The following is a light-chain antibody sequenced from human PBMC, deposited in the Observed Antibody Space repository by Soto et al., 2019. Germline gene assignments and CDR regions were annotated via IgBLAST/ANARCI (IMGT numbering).Light chain of an antibody. CDR3: QQYSDSSLT. CDR1: QSVRSSY. J-gene: IGKJ4*01. CDR2: GAS. V-gene: IGKV3-20*01. Sequence: EIVLTQSPGTLSLSPGEGATLSCRASQSVRSSYLAWYQQRLGQPPKLLIYGASTRATGIPDRFSGSGSGTDFTLTISRLEPGDFAVYYCQQYSDSSLTFGRGTKVEIK.